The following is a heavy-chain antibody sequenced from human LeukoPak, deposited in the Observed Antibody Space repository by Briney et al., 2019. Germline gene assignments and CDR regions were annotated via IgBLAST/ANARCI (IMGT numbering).Heavy chain of an antibody. D-gene: IGHD3-22*01. Sequence: PGGSLRLSCAAPGFTFSSYAMSWVRQAPGKGLEWVSAISGSGGSTYYADSVKGRFTISRDNSKNTLYLQMNSLRAEDTAVYYCARDTLLSSGYYLDDYWGQGTLVTVSS. CDR2: ISGSGGST. J-gene: IGHJ4*02. V-gene: IGHV3-23*01. CDR3: ARDTLLSSGYYLDDY. CDR1: GFTFSSYA.